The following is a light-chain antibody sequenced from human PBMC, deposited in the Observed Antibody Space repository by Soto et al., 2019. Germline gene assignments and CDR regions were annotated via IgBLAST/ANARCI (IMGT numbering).Light chain of an antibody. CDR2: WAS. CDR3: QQYYTTPVT. J-gene: IGKJ1*01. CDR1: QTVLHGSNY. V-gene: IGKV4-1*01. Sequence: DIVMTQSPDSLSVSLGERATINCKSSQTVLHGSNYLAWYQQKAGQPPKLLIYWASTREYGVPDRFSGSGSGTDFTLTITSLQAEDVAVYYSQQYYTTPVTFGQGTKVEI.